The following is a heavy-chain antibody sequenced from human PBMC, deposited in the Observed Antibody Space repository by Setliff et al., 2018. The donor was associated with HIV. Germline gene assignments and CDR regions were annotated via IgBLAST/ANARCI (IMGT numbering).Heavy chain of an antibody. CDR3: ARHEAECFDNKCYAGLRGA. CDR1: GFTVSSSY. J-gene: IGHJ4*02. V-gene: IGHV3-66*02. Sequence: RLSCAGSGFTVSSSYMTWVRQAPGKGLEWVSVIYSDGNTFYADSVKGRFSISRDNSKNTLSLQMNSLRSEDTALYYCARHEAECFDNKCYAGLRGAWGQGTLVTVSS. CDR2: IYSDGNT. D-gene: IGHD2-15*01.